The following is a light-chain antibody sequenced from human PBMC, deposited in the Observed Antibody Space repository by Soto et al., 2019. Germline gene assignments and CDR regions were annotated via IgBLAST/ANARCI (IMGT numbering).Light chain of an antibody. V-gene: IGKV1-27*01. CDR2: TAS. CDR1: QGISNY. CDR3: QNYNSAPQLT. Sequence: DIQMTQSPSSLSASVGDRVTITCRASQGISNYLAWYQQKPGKVPKLLIYTASTLQSGVPSRFSASGSGTDFTLTISSLHPEDVATYYCQNYNSAPQLTFGGGTKVEIK. J-gene: IGKJ4*01.